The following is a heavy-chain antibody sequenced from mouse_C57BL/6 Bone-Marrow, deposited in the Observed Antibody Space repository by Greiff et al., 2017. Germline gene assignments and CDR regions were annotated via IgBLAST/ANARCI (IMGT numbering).Heavy chain of an antibody. CDR2: IYPGDGDT. Sequence: QVHVKQSGPELVKPGASVKISCKASGYAFSSSWMNWVKQRPGKGLEWIGRIYPGDGDTNYNGKFKGKATLTADKSSSTAYMQLSSLTSEDSAVYFCARREDDGYYVPFAYWGQGTLVTVSA. V-gene: IGHV1-82*01. CDR1: GYAFSSSW. J-gene: IGHJ3*01. D-gene: IGHD2-3*01. CDR3: ARREDDGYYVPFAY.